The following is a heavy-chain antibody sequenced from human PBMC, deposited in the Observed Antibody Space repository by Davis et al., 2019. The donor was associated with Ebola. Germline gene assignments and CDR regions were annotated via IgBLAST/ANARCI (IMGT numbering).Heavy chain of an antibody. CDR1: GFTFSSYA. D-gene: IGHD3-3*01. CDR2: ISYDGSNK. CDR3: AREVNDFYYAGAFDI. Sequence: GGSLRLSCAASGFTFSSYAMHWVRQAPGKGLEWVAVISYDGSNKYYADSVKGRFTISRDNSKNTLYLQMNSLRADDTAVYYCAREVNDFYYAGAFDIWGQGTMVTVSS. J-gene: IGHJ3*02. V-gene: IGHV3-30-3*01.